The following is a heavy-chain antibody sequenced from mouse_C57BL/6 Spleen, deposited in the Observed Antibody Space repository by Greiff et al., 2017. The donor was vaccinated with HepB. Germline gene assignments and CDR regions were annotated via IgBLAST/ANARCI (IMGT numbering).Heavy chain of an antibody. D-gene: IGHD1-1*01. Sequence: EVKLQESGPGLVKPSQSLSLTCSVTGYSITSGYYWNWIRQFPGNKLEWMGYISYDGSNNYNPSLKNRISITRDTSKNQFFLKLNSVNTEDTATYYCAREPSSYYYGSSPHFDYWGQGTTLTVSS. V-gene: IGHV3-6*01. CDR3: AREPSSYYYGSSPHFDY. CDR1: GYSITSGYY. J-gene: IGHJ2*01. CDR2: ISYDGSN.